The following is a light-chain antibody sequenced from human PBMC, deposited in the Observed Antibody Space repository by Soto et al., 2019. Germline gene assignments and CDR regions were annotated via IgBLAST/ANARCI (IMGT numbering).Light chain of an antibody. Sequence: ILMTQSPATLSVSPGERATLSCRASQSVSNNLAWYQQKPGQAPRLLIDDASTRATGIPARFSGSGSVTEFTLTISGLQSEDFAVYYCQQYNNWPPWTFGQGTKVEIK. CDR3: QQYNNWPPWT. CDR1: QSVSNN. J-gene: IGKJ1*01. CDR2: DAS. V-gene: IGKV3-15*01.